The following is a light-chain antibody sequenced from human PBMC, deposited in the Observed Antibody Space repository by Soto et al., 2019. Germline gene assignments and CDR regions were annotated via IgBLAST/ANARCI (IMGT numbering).Light chain of an antibody. V-gene: IGKV3-11*01. Sequence: EIVLTQSPATLSLSPGERATLSCRASQSVSSYLAWYQQKPGQAPRLLIYDASNRATGIPDRVSGSGSGTDFTLTISSLEPEDFAVYYCQQRSNWPPPIFGGGPKVEIK. J-gene: IGKJ4*01. CDR1: QSVSSY. CDR3: QQRSNWPPPI. CDR2: DAS.